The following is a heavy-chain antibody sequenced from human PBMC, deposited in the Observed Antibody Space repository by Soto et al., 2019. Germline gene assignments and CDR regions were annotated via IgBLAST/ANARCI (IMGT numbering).Heavy chain of an antibody. CDR3: ASGVEDASGSGSYGYMDV. V-gene: IGHV1-8*01. D-gene: IGHD3-10*01. CDR1: GYTFSSFD. Sequence: QVQLVQSGAEVRKPGASVKVSCKASGYTFSSFDINWVRQAAGHGLEWMGWMTPNSGHTGYAQKFQGRVTMTRNTSTSTVYMERSSLTSEDTAVSHCASGVEDASGSGSYGYMDVGGRGTTVTVSS. CDR2: MTPNSGHT. J-gene: IGHJ6*03.